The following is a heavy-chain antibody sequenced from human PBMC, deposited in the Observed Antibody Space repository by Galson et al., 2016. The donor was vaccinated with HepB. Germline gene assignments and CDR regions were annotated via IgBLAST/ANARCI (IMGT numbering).Heavy chain of an antibody. J-gene: IGHJ6*02. CDR1: GFSFRSYA. CDR3: ARGPGSYYRGREYYYGMDV. Sequence: SLRLSCAASGFSFRSYAMHWVRQVPGKGLEWVAVISFDGSDEYYADSVKGRFTISRDNSKNTLYLQMNSLRVEDTAVYYCARGPGSYYRGREYYYGMDVWGRGTTVTVSS. D-gene: IGHD3-10*01. V-gene: IGHV3-30*04. CDR2: ISFDGSDE.